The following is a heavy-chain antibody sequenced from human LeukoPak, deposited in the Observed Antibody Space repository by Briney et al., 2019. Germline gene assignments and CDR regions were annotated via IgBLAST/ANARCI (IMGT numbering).Heavy chain of an antibody. V-gene: IGHV3-33*08. CDR1: GFTFRSYA. Sequence: SGGSLRLSCAASGFTFRSYAMTWVRQAPGKGLEWVAVIWYDGSNKFYADSVKGRFTISRDNSKNTLYLQMNSLRAEDTAVYYCARDRAAADLDYWGQGTLVTVSS. D-gene: IGHD6-13*01. CDR3: ARDRAAADLDY. CDR2: IWYDGSNK. J-gene: IGHJ4*02.